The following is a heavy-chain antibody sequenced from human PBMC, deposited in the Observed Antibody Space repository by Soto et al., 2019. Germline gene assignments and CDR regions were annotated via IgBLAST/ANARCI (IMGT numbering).Heavy chain of an antibody. CDR2: ISGNGGST. J-gene: IGHJ4*02. D-gene: IGHD3-16*01. V-gene: IGHV3-23*01. Sequence: DVQLLESGGGLVQPGGSLRLSCAASGFTFNNYAMNWVRQAPGTGLEWVSTISGNGGSTYYADSVKGRFTISRDNSKNTPYLQMNSLRAEDTALYYCAKGGLITTSPYAFDYWGQGTLVTVSS. CDR3: AKGGLITTSPYAFDY. CDR1: GFTFNNYA.